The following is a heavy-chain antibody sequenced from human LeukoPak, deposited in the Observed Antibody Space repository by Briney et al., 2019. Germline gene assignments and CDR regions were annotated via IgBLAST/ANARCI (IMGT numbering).Heavy chain of an antibody. CDR3: TRARLLWFGELEPYFDY. V-gene: IGHV3-49*04. CDR1: GFTFGDYA. D-gene: IGHD3-10*01. Sequence: GGSLRLSCTASGFTFGDYAMSWVRQAPGKGLEWVGFIRSKAYGGTTEYAASVKGRFTISRDDSKSIAYLQMNSLKTEDTAVYYCTRARLLWFGELEPYFDYWGQGTLVTVSS. CDR2: IRSKAYGGTT. J-gene: IGHJ4*02.